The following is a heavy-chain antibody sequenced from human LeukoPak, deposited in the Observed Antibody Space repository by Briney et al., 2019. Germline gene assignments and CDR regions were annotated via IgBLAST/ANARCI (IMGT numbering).Heavy chain of an antibody. CDR3: ASGGHYDYVWGSYRQTYYFDY. D-gene: IGHD3-16*02. V-gene: IGHV4-59*08. Sequence: SETLSLTCTVSGGSISSYYWSWIRQPPGKGLEWIGYIYYSGSTNYNPSLKSRVTISVDTSKNQFSLKLSSVTAADTAVYYCASGGHYDYVWGSYRQTYYFDYWGQGTLVTVSS. J-gene: IGHJ4*02. CDR2: IYYSGST. CDR1: GGSISSYY.